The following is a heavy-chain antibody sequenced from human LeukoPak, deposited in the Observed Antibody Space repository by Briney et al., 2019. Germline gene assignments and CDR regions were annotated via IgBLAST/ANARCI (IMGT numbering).Heavy chain of an antibody. Sequence: GGSLRLSCAASGFTFSSYDMQWVRQAPGKGLEWVSGIGTAGDTYYPGSIKGRFTFSRENAKNSLFLQMNGLRVGDTAVYYCARGSYCSGGACSPVGAFDIWGQGTVVTVSS. V-gene: IGHV3-13*01. CDR2: IGTAGDT. D-gene: IGHD2-15*01. CDR1: GFTFSSYD. CDR3: ARGSYCSGGACSPVGAFDI. J-gene: IGHJ3*02.